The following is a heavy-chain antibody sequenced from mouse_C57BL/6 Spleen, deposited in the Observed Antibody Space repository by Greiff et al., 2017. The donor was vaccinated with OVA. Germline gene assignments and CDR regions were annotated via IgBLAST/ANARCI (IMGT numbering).Heavy chain of an antibody. CDR3: ARHITTVVAGENYYFDY. CDR1: GFSLTSYA. CDR2: IWTGGGT. J-gene: IGHJ2*01. D-gene: IGHD1-1*01. Sequence: VQGVESGPGLVAPSQSLSITCTVSGFSLTSYAISWVRQPPGKGLEWLGVIWTGGGTNYNSALKSRLSISKDNSKSQVFLKMNSLQTDDTARYYCARHITTVVAGENYYFDYWGQGTTLTVSS. V-gene: IGHV2-9-1*01.